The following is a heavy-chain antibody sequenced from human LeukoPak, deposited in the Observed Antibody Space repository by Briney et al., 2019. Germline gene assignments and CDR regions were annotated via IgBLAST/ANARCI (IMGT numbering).Heavy chain of an antibody. CDR2: IYYSGST. Sequence: PSETLSLTCTVSGGSISSYYWGWIRQPPGKGLEWIGSIYYSGSTYYNPSLKSRVAISADRSKNQFSLKLSSVTAADTAVYYCARDGDSSGWTRSDYWGQGTLVTVSS. J-gene: IGHJ4*02. D-gene: IGHD6-25*01. V-gene: IGHV4-39*07. CDR3: ARDGDSSGWTRSDY. CDR1: GGSISSYY.